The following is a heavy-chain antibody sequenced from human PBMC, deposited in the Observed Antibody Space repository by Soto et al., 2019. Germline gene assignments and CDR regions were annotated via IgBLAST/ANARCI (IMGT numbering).Heavy chain of an antibody. Sequence: EVQLVESGGGLVKPGGSLRLSCAASGFTFSNAWMNWVRQAPGKGLEWVGRIKSKTDGGKTDYAAPVKGRFTISRDDSKNTLYLQMNSLRTEDTAVYYCTFPMVRGVISPYYYGMDVWGQGTTVTVSS. D-gene: IGHD3-10*01. CDR2: IKSKTDGGKT. J-gene: IGHJ6*02. CDR3: TFPMVRGVISPYYYGMDV. CDR1: GFTFSNAW. V-gene: IGHV3-15*07.